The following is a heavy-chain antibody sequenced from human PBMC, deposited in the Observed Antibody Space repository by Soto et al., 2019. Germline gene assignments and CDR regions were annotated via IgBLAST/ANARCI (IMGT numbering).Heavy chain of an antibody. CDR2: ISSSSSTI. CDR3: AREEGGQLWLQSYGMDV. CDR1: GFTFSSYS. Sequence: GGSLRLSCAASGFTFSSYSMNWVRQAPGKGLEWVSCISSSSSTIYYADSVKGRFTISRDNAKNSLYLQMNSLRAEDTAVYYCAREEGGQLWLQSYGMDVWGQGTTVTVSS. J-gene: IGHJ6*02. D-gene: IGHD5-18*01. V-gene: IGHV3-48*01.